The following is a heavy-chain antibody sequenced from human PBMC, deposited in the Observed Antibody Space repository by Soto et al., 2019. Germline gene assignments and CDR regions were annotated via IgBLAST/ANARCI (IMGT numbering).Heavy chain of an antibody. CDR3: ARDSIPSTSCYVCYYYGMDV. CDR2: ISYDGSNK. V-gene: IGHV3-30-3*01. D-gene: IGHD2-2*01. CDR1: GFTFSSYA. Sequence: GGSLRLSCAASGFTFSSYAMHWVRQAPGKGLEWVAVISYDGSNKYYADSVKGRFTISRDNSKNTLYLQMNSLRAEDTAVYYCARDSIPSTSCYVCYYYGMDVWGQGTTVTVSS. J-gene: IGHJ6*02.